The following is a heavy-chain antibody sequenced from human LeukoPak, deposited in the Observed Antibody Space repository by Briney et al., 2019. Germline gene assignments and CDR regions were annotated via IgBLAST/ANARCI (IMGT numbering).Heavy chain of an antibody. CDR2: INPNSGGT. V-gene: IGHV1-2*04. J-gene: IGHJ3*02. CDR3: ARGIGSGSYDAFDI. D-gene: IGHD3-10*01. Sequence: ASVKVSCKASGYTFTGYYMHWVRQAPGQGLEWMGWINPNSGGTNYAQKFQGWVTMTRDTSISTAYMELSRLRSDDTAVYYCARGIGSGSYDAFDIWGQGTMVTVSS. CDR1: GYTFTGYY.